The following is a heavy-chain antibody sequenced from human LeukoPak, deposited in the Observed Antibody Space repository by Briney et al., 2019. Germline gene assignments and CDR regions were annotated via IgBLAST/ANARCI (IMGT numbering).Heavy chain of an antibody. V-gene: IGHV3-23*01. D-gene: IGHD2-2*01. CDR3: AKGNQLLEGPDFDY. J-gene: IGHJ4*02. Sequence: PGGSLRLSCAASGFTFSSYAMSWVRQAPGKGLEGVSAISGSGGSTYYADSVKGRFTISRDNSKNTLYLQMNSLRAEDTAVYYCAKGNQLLEGPDFDYWGQGTLVTVSS. CDR2: ISGSGGST. CDR1: GFTFSSYA.